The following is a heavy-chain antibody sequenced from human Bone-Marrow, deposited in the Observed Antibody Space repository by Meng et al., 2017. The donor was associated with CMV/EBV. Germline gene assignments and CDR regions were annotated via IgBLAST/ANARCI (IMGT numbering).Heavy chain of an antibody. Sequence: GSLRLSCTVSGGSISSYYWSWIRQPPGKGLEWIGYIYYSGSTNYNPSLKSRVTISVDTSKNQFSLKLSSVTAADTAVYYCARTPEYCSSTSCYMDDWGHGPRVTGSS. CDR3: ARTPEYCSSTSCYMDD. J-gene: IGHJ4*01. V-gene: IGHV4-59*01. CDR2: IYYSGST. CDR1: GGSISSYY. D-gene: IGHD2-2*02.